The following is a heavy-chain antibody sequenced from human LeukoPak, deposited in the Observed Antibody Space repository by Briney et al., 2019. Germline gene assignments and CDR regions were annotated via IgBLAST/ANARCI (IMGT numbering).Heavy chain of an antibody. CDR1: GFTFSSYA. J-gene: IGHJ4*02. V-gene: IGHV3-30*04. CDR3: ANHYDMLPG. D-gene: IGHD3-9*01. Sequence: GRSLRLSCAASGFTFSSYAMHWVRQAPGKGLEWVAVISYDGSNKYYGDSVKGRFTISRDNSKNTLYLQMNSLRAEDTAVYYCANHYDMLPGWGQGTLVTVSS. CDR2: ISYDGSNK.